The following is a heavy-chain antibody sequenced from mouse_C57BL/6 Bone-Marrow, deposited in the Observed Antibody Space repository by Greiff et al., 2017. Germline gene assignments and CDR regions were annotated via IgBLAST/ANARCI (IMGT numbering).Heavy chain of an antibody. J-gene: IGHJ4*01. V-gene: IGHV5-4*01. CDR3: ARDNYSSSYYAMDY. D-gene: IGHD1-1*01. CDR1: GFTFSSYA. Sequence: EVQVVESGGGLVKPGGSLKLSCAASGFTFSSYAMSWVRQTPEQRLEWVATISDGGSYTYYPDNVKSRFTISRDNAKNNLYLQMNNLMTEETAMYYCARDNYSSSYYAMDYWGQGTSVTVSS. CDR2: ISDGGSYT.